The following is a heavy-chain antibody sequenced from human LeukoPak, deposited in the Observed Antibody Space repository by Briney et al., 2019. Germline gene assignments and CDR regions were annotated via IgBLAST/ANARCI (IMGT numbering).Heavy chain of an antibody. D-gene: IGHD2-21*01. J-gene: IGHJ3*02. CDR3: ARDTAVVASVSDAFDI. CDR1: GFTFSSYG. Sequence: PGGSLRLSCAASGFTFSSYGMHWVRQAPGKGLEWVAVIWYDGSNKYYADSVKGRFTISRDNSKNTLYLQMNSLRAEDTAVYYCARDTAVVASVSDAFDIWGQGTMVTVSS. V-gene: IGHV3-33*01. CDR2: IWYDGSNK.